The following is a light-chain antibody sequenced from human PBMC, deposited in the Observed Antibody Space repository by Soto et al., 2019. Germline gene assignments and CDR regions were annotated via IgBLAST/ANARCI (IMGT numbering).Light chain of an antibody. Sequence: DIQMTQSPSTLSAGVGDRVTITCRASQRISTYLNWYQQKPGKAPTLLIYAASSLQSGVPSRFSGGGSGTDFTLTIHTLQPEDFATYFCQQCYSSPRTFCQGTKVEIK. V-gene: IGKV1-39*01. CDR3: QQCYSSPRT. CDR2: AAS. J-gene: IGKJ1*01. CDR1: QRISTY.